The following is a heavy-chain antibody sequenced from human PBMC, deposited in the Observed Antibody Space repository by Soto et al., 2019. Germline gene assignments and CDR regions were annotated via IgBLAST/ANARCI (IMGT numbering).Heavy chain of an antibody. CDR2: IKEDGSET. V-gene: IGHV3-7*03. CDR1: GFTFYNYW. CDR3: ARGDFGYNLIRGFVY. D-gene: IGHD1-1*01. J-gene: IGHJ4*01. Sequence: GGSLRLSCVASGFTFYNYWMTWVRQAPGKGLEWVANIKEDGSETYSVDSVWGRFTVSRDNARNSLYLQMNNLRAEDTALYYCARGDFGYNLIRGFVYWGPGTLVTVSS.